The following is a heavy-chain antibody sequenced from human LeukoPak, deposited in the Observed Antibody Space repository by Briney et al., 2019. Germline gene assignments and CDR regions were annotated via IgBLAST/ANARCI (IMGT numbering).Heavy chain of an antibody. CDR3: AWGGDYFDF. D-gene: IGHD3-16*01. Sequence: GGSLRLSCSASGFTFSDAWMGWVRQAPGKGLEWVGRIKSKANGETTHFAAPVKGRFTISRDDSKNTLYLQMNGLKTEDTAVYYCAWGGDYFDFWGRGTLVTVSS. J-gene: IGHJ4*02. CDR2: IKSKANGETT. V-gene: IGHV3-15*01. CDR1: GFTFSDAW.